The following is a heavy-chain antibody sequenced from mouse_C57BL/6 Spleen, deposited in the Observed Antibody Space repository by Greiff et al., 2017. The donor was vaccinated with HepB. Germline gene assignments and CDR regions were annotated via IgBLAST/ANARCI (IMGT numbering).Heavy chain of an antibody. D-gene: IGHD1-1*01. J-gene: IGHJ2*01. Sequence: DVMLVESGGGLVQPGGSLSLSCAASGFTFTDYYMSWVRQPPGKALEWLGFIRNKANGYTTEYSASVKGRFTISRDNSQSILYLQMTALRAEDSATYYCASLSIYYLFDYWGQGTTLTVSS. CDR2: IRNKANGYTT. CDR3: ASLSIYYLFDY. CDR1: GFTFTDYY. V-gene: IGHV7-3*01.